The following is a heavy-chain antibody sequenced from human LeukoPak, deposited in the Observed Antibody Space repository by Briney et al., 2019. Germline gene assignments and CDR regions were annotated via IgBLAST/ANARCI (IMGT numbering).Heavy chain of an antibody. D-gene: IGHD6-19*01. CDR3: ARHSSGLYDFHY. Sequence: SETLSLTCTISGGSISSYYWNWIRQPPGKGLEWIGHVFYSGHTNYSPSLESRVTISVDTSKNQFSLRLTSVTAADTAIYYCARHSSGLYDFHYWGQGTLVTVSS. CDR1: GGSISSYY. V-gene: IGHV4-59*08. J-gene: IGHJ4*02. CDR2: VFYSGHT.